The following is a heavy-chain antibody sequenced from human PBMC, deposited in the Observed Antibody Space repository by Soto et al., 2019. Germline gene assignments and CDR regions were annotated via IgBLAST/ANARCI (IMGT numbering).Heavy chain of an antibody. J-gene: IGHJ4*02. Sequence: GGSLRLSCAASGFTFSSYWMSWVRQAPGKGLEWVANIKQDGSEKYYVDSVKGRFTISRDNAKNSLYLQMNSLRAEDTAVYYCARGRLYYYGSGSSTEFDYWGQGTLVTVSS. V-gene: IGHV3-7*01. CDR1: GFTFSSYW. CDR2: IKQDGSEK. CDR3: ARGRLYYYGSGSSTEFDY. D-gene: IGHD3-10*01.